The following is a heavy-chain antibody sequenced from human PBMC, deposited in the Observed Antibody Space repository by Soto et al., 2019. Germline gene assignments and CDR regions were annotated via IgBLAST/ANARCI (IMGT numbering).Heavy chain of an antibody. Sequence: SSETLSLTCTVSNGSVSSGTYSWSWVRQPPGKGLEWIGYIYCSGTTNYIPSLKSRLTMSMDRAKDHFSRNWTSVTAADTAVYFCARGHYYYGMDVWGQGITVTVS. CDR1: NGSVSSGTYS. J-gene: IGHJ6*02. V-gene: IGHV4-30-2*01. CDR2: IYCSGTT. CDR3: ARGHYYYGMDV.